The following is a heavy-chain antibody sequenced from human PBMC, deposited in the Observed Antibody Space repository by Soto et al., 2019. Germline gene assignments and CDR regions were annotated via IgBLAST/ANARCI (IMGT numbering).Heavy chain of an antibody. CDR2: ISGSGGST. CDR3: ARNLRLGELSLPGGFDY. D-gene: IGHD3-16*02. V-gene: IGHV3-23*01. J-gene: IGHJ4*02. CDR1: GFTFSSYA. Sequence: EVQLLESGGGLVQPGGSLRLSCAASGFTFSSYAMSWVRQAPGKGLEWVSAISGSGGSTYYADSVKGRFTISRDNSKNTLYLQMNSLRAEDTAVYYCARNLRLGELSLPGGFDYWGQGTLVTVSS.